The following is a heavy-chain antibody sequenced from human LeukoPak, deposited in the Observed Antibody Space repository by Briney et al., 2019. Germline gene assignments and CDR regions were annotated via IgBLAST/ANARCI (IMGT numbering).Heavy chain of an antibody. J-gene: IGHJ3*02. CDR3: ASGYDFWSGYYRAFDI. Sequence: PGGSLRLSCAASGFTFDDYAMHWVRQAPGKGLEWVSGIGWSSGTIGYADSVKGRFTISRDNAKNSLYLQMNSLRAEDMALYHCASGYDFWSGYYRAFDIWGQGTMVTVSS. CDR2: IGWSSGTI. D-gene: IGHD3-3*01. V-gene: IGHV3-9*03. CDR1: GFTFDDYA.